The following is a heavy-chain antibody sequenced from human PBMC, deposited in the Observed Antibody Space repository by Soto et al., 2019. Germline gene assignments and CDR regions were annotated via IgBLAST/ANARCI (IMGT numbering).Heavy chain of an antibody. CDR2: ISYTGST. Sequence: PSETLSLTCTVSGGTISSGGYYCSWIRQHPGKGLEWIGYISYTGSTYYNPSLKRRVTISVDTFQNQFSLKLTSVTAADTAVYYFAGVHVMVVAGSTLDYWGHGTLVSVSS. D-gene: IGHD6-19*01. V-gene: IGHV4-31*03. CDR3: AGVHVMVVAGSTLDY. CDR1: GGTISSGGYY. J-gene: IGHJ4*01.